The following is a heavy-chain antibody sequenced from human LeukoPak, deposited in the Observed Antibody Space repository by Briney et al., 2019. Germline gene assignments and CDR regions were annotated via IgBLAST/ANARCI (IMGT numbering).Heavy chain of an antibody. D-gene: IGHD6-19*01. V-gene: IGHV3-74*01. CDR2: INSDGSST. CDR1: GFTFSSYW. Sequence: GGSLRLSCVASGFTFSSYWMHWVRQAPGKGLVWVSRINSDGSSTSYADSVKGRFTISRDNAKNTLYLQMNSLRAEDTAVYYCARGTVAGYFDYWGQGTLVTVSS. J-gene: IGHJ4*02. CDR3: ARGTVAGYFDY.